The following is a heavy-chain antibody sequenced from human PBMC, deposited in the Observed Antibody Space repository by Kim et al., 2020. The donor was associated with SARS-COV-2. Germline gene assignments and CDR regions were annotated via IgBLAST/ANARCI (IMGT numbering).Heavy chain of an antibody. V-gene: IGHV3-74*01. Sequence: GGSLRLSCAASGFTFSTYWMHWVRQAPGKGLVWVSRINSDGSSTSYADSVKGRFTISRDNAKNTLYLQMNSLRAEDTAVYYCARLGVIRGVIADYWGQGTLVTVSS. D-gene: IGHD3-10*01. CDR2: INSDGSST. CDR3: ARLGVIRGVIADY. CDR1: GFTFSTYW. J-gene: IGHJ4*02.